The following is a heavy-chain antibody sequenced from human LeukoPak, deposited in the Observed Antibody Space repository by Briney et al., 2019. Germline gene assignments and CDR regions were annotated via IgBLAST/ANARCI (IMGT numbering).Heavy chain of an antibody. D-gene: IGHD1-1*01. CDR3: AGLKLELRGDALDI. Sequence: SETLSLTCAVYGGSFSGYYWSWIRQPPGKGLEWIGEINHYGSTKYNPCLRSRVTISVDTSKNQFSLKLSAVTAADTALYYCAGLKLELRGDALDISGQGTMVSVSS. J-gene: IGHJ3*02. CDR2: INHYGST. V-gene: IGHV4-34*01. CDR1: GGSFSGYY.